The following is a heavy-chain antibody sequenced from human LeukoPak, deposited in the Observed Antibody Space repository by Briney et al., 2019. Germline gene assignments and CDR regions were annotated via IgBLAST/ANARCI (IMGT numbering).Heavy chain of an antibody. CDR1: GYTFTGYY. Sequence: ASVKVSCKASGYTFTGYYMHWVRQAPGQGLEWMGLINPNSGGTNYAQKFQGWVTMTRDTSISTAYMELSSLRSEDTAVYYCARDSDYGGNSYPDYWGQGTLVTVSS. V-gene: IGHV1-2*04. CDR3: ARDSDYGGNSYPDY. J-gene: IGHJ4*02. D-gene: IGHD4-23*01. CDR2: INPNSGGT.